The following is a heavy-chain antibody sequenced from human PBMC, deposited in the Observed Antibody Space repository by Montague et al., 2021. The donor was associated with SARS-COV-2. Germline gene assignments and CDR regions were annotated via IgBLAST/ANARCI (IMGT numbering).Heavy chain of an antibody. CDR3: ARYVQFAYGLDV. V-gene: IGHV4-59*08. D-gene: IGHD3-16*01. CDR1: GGSISTYY. CDR2: ISHTEST. Sequence: SETLSLTCTVSGGSISTYYWSWIRQPPGKGLEWIGYISHTESTNYNPSLKSRVSISIDTSKNQFSLRMSSVTAADTAVYYCARYVQFAYGLDVWGQGTTVTVSS. J-gene: IGHJ6*02.